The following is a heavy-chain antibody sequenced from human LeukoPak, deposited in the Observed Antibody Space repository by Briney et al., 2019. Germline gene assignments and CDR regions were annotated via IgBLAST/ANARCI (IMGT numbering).Heavy chain of an antibody. CDR3: ARGVDTASGDGFDI. CDR1: GGSISSYY. Sequence: PSETLSLTCTVSGGSISSYYWSWIRQPPGKGLEWIGYIYYSGSTNYNPSLKSRVTISVDTSKNQFSLKLSSVTAADSAVYYCARGVDTASGDGFDIWGQGTMVTVSS. J-gene: IGHJ3*02. CDR2: IYYSGST. V-gene: IGHV4-59*01. D-gene: IGHD5-18*01.